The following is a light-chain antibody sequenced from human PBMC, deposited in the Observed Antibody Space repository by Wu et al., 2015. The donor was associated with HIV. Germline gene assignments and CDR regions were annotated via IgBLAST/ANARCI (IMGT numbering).Light chain of an antibody. CDR1: GCWQQ. CDR3: LQYNNWPPFT. V-gene: IGKV3-15*01. Sequence: ATLSCRAESGCWQQFRSLGNPDEKPRPRRPTAPQSGVHPTRAAGIPARFSGSGSGTEFTLTISSMQSEDFAVYYCLQYNNWPPFTFGQGTKLEIK. J-gene: IGKJ2*01. CDR2: VHP.